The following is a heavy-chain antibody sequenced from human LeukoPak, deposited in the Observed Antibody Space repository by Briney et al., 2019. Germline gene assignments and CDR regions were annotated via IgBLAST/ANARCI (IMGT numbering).Heavy chain of an antibody. CDR3: AKYDTTVTPHFDY. V-gene: IGHV3-30*02. J-gene: IGHJ4*02. CDR2: IRNDGSNK. D-gene: IGHD4-17*01. Sequence: AGGSLGLSCAVSGFTFSSYGMHWVRQAPGRGLEWVAFIRNDGSNKYYADSVKGRFTISRDNSKNTLYLQMNSLRAEDTAVYYCAKYDTTVTPHFDYWGQGTLVTVSS. CDR1: GFTFSSYG.